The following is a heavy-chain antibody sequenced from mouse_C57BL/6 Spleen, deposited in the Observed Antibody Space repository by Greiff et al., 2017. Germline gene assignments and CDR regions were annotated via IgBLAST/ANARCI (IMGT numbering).Heavy chain of an antibody. CDR1: GYTFTSYW. D-gene: IGHD2-2*01. CDR2: IDPSDSET. CDR3: ARMGDGYDYAMDY. J-gene: IGHJ4*01. V-gene: IGHV1-52*01. Sequence: QVQLQQPGAELVRPGSSVKLSCKASGYTFTSYWMHWVKQRPIQGLEWIGNIDPSDSETHYNQKFKDKATLTVDNSSSTAYMQLSSLTSEDSAVYYCARMGDGYDYAMDYWGQGTSVTVSS.